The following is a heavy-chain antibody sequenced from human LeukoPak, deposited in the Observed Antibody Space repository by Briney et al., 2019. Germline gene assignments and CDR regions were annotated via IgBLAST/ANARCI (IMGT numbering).Heavy chain of an antibody. Sequence: SETLSLTCTVSGGSVSSGSYYWSWIRQPPGKGLEWIAYIYYSGSTNYNPSLKSRVTISVDTSKNQFSLKLSSVTAADTAVYYCARIIKVVRGVPFDYWGQGTLVTVSS. D-gene: IGHD3-10*01. CDR3: ARIIKVVRGVPFDY. J-gene: IGHJ4*02. CDR1: GGSVSSGSYY. V-gene: IGHV4-61*01. CDR2: IYYSGST.